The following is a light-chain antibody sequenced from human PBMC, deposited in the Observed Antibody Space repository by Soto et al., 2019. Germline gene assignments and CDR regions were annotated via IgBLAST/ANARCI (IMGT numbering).Light chain of an antibody. J-gene: IGKJ5*01. CDR1: ERVSSN. CDR2: GAS. Sequence: IVMTQSRVTLSVSPWRRATVCCRASERVSSNLAGYQQKPGEAPSLLIYGASARALGIPDRFSGSGSGTEFSFTVTSLQSEDFAVYFCQQHNNWAITFGQGTRLEI. CDR3: QQHNNWAIT. V-gene: IGKV3-15*01.